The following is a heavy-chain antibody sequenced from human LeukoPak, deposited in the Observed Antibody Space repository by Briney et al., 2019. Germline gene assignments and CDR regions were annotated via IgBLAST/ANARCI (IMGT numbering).Heavy chain of an antibody. V-gene: IGHV4-59*01. CDR3: ARGVASTGCSSSFYPNWFDP. Sequence: SETLSLTCTVSGGSISSYYWSWIRQPPGKGLEWIGYIYDSGGTNYNPSLKSRVTISLDTSKNRFSLKLTYVTAADTAVYYCARGVASTGCSSSFYPNWFDPWGQGTLVIVSS. CDR1: GGSISSYY. CDR2: IYDSGGT. D-gene: IGHD6-13*01. J-gene: IGHJ5*02.